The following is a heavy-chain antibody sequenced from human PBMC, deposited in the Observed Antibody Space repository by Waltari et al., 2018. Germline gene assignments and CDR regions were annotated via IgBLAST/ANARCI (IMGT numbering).Heavy chain of an antibody. CDR3: AGGYSSYYGMDV. D-gene: IGHD6-13*01. V-gene: IGHV3-21*02. J-gene: IGHJ6*02. CDR1: GSTFNTYT. CDR2: ISSTSSDI. Sequence: EVQLVESGGGLVKPGGSLRLSCAAAGSTFNTYTMNWVRQAPGKGLEWVSSISSTSSDIYYADSVKGRFTISRDNAKSSLYLQLNSLRAEDTAVYYCAGGYSSYYGMDVWGQGTTVTVSS.